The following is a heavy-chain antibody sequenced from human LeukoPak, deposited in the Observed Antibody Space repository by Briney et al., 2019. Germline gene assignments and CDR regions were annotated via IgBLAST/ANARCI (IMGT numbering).Heavy chain of an antibody. J-gene: IGHJ4*02. CDR2: IIPTLEIA. V-gene: IGHV1-69*04. Sequence: SVKVSFKASGGTFSSYAISWVRQAPGQGLEWMGRIIPTLEIANYAQKFQGRITITADKSTSTAYMELSSLRPEDTAVYYCARVISGTWLWFWGQGTLVTVSS. CDR3: ARVISGTWLWF. D-gene: IGHD1-14*01. CDR1: GGTFSSYA.